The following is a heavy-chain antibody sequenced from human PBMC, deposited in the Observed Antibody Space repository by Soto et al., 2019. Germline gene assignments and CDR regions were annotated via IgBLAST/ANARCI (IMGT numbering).Heavy chain of an antibody. D-gene: IGHD2-21*02. V-gene: IGHV1-69*01. CDR2: IIPIFGTA. J-gene: IGHJ5*02. CDR1: GVTFSSYA. Sequence: QVQLVQSGAEVKKPGSSVKVSCNASGVTFSSYAISWVRQAPGQGLEWMGGIIPIFGTANYAQKFQGRVTITAAASTRTAYMELSSLRSEATAVYYCARSGGNSLFGACDPWGQGTLVTVSS. CDR3: ARSGGNSLFGACDP.